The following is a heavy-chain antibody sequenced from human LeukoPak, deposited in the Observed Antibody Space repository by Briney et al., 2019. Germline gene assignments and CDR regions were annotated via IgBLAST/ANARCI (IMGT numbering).Heavy chain of an antibody. D-gene: IGHD1-14*01. CDR1: GGSISSGTYY. J-gene: IGHJ6*03. Sequence: SETLSLTCTVSGGSISSGTYYWAWIRQPPGKGLEWIGTIYHSGSTYYNPSLKSRVTISVGTSKSQFSLNLTSLTAADTAVYYCARDRKYYYHMDVWGKGTTVTVSS. CDR3: ARDRKYYYHMDV. V-gene: IGHV4-39*07. CDR2: IYHSGST.